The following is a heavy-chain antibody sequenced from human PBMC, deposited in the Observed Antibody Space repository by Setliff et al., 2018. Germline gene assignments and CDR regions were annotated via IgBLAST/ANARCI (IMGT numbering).Heavy chain of an antibody. Sequence: SVKVSCKASGHSLTSNHFHWGRQAPGKGLEWMGTINPNDGYTIYAPAFQGRVAMTTDTSTGTAYMDLSGLTSADTAIYYCIVNMVRPVTGLDSWGPGTLVTVSS. D-gene: IGHD2-15*01. J-gene: IGHJ4*02. V-gene: IGHV1-46*01. CDR3: IVNMVRPVTGLDS. CDR2: INPNDGYT. CDR1: GHSLTSNH.